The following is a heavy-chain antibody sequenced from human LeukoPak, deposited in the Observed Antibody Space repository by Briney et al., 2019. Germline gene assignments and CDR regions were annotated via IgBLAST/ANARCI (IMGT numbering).Heavy chain of an antibody. CDR1: GFTFSTYA. J-gene: IGHJ3*02. V-gene: IGHV3-23*01. CDR3: AKSVTAAGTYAFDI. CDR2: LRGNGGST. Sequence: GGSLRLSCAASGFTFSTYALSWVRQAPGKGLEWVSSLRGNGGSTEYVDSVRGRFVISRDNSRNTLYLQMNSLRAEDTAVYYCAKSVTAAGTYAFDIWGQGTVVTVSS. D-gene: IGHD6-13*01.